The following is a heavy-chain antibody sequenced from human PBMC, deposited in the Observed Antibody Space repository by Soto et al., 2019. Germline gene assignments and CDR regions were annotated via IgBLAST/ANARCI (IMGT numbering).Heavy chain of an antibody. Sequence: EVQLLESGGGLVQPGGSLRLSCAASGFTFSSYAMSWVRQAPGKGLEWVSAISGSGGSTYYADSVKGRFTISRDNSKNTLYLQMNRLRAEDTAVYYCAKDRYLDCSGGSCYFIGFDYWGQGTLVTVSS. CDR1: GFTFSSYA. D-gene: IGHD2-15*01. V-gene: IGHV3-23*01. CDR3: AKDRYLDCSGGSCYFIGFDY. CDR2: ISGSGGST. J-gene: IGHJ4*02.